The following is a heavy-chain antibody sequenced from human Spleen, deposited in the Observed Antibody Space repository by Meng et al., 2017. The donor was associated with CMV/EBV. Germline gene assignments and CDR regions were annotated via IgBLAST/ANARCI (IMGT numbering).Heavy chain of an antibody. Sequence: QVQLQQWGAGMLKLSETLSLTCTVSGGSISSYYWSWIRQPAGKGLEWIGRIYTSGSTNYNPSLKSRVTMSVDTSKNQFSLKLSSVTAADTAVYYCARDQLIDPLGDFDYWGQGTLVTVSS. CDR1: GGSISSYY. CDR3: ARDQLIDPLGDFDY. V-gene: IGHV4-59*10. CDR2: IYTSGST. J-gene: IGHJ4*02. D-gene: IGHD1-1*01.